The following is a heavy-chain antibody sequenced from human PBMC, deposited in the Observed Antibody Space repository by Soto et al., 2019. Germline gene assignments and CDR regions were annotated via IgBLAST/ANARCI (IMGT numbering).Heavy chain of an antibody. CDR1: GGSFSGYC. J-gene: IGHJ6*02. Sequence: SETLSLTCAVYGGSFSGYCWSWIRQPPGKGLEWIGEINHRGSTNYNPSLKSRVTISVDTSKNQFSLKLSSVTAADTAVYYCARGPRGRTVTSYYYYYGMDVWGQGTTVTVSS. V-gene: IGHV4-34*01. D-gene: IGHD4-17*01. CDR3: ARGPRGRTVTSYYYYYGMDV. CDR2: INHRGST.